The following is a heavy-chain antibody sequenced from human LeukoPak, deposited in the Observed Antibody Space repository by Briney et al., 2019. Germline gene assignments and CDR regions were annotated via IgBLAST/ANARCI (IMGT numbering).Heavy chain of an antibody. J-gene: IGHJ5*02. CDR2: IFYSGST. Sequence: PSETLSLTCTLSGGSTSNYYWSWIRQPPGKGLEWIGNIFYSGSTNYNPSLKSRVTISLDTSKNQFSLKLTSVSAADTAVYYCAREGGSYYHWFDPWGQGTLVTVSS. D-gene: IGHD1-26*01. CDR3: AREGGSYYHWFDP. CDR1: GGSTSNYY. V-gene: IGHV4-59*01.